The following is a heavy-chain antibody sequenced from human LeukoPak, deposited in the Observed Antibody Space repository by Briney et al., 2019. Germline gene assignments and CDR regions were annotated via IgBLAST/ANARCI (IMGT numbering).Heavy chain of an antibody. J-gene: IGHJ6*04. D-gene: IGHD3-16*01. V-gene: IGHV4-34*01. Sequence: SENLSFNSAGYGWTFSGYYWSWIRQAPGKGLEWSGEITHSRGTYYNPSLKSRVTISVDTSTNPFSLKLSSGTAADTAVYYCATGRDYVWGSYPRQSSMDVWGKGTPVTVSS. CDR2: ITHSRGT. CDR3: ATGRDYVWGSYPRQSSMDV. CDR1: GWTFSGYY.